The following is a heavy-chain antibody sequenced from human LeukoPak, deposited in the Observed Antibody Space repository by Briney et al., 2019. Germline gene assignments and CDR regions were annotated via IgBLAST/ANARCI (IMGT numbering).Heavy chain of an antibody. CDR3: ARKVITPPDGAFDI. CDR2: IYYSGST. J-gene: IGHJ3*02. V-gene: IGHV4-39*07. D-gene: IGHD3-22*01. CDR1: GGSISSSSYY. Sequence: SETLSLTCTVSGGSISSSSYYWGWIRQPPGKGLEWIGSIYYSGSTYYNPSLKSRVTISVDTSKNQFSLKLSSVTAADTAVYYCARKVITPPDGAFDIWGQGTMVTVSS.